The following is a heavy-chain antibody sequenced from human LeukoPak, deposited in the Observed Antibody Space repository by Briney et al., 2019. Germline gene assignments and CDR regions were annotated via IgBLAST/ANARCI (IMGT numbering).Heavy chain of an antibody. D-gene: IGHD6-13*01. Sequence: PGGSLRLSCAASGFSFSELYVSWIRQAPGKGLEWLSYITTSGTNTYYADSVKGRFTISRDNAKNSLYLQMNSLRAEDTAVYYCAKDPQKYSSSNYNWFDPWGQGTLVTVSS. CDR2: ITTSGTNT. J-gene: IGHJ5*02. CDR3: AKDPQKYSSSNYNWFDP. CDR1: GFSFSELY. V-gene: IGHV3-11*04.